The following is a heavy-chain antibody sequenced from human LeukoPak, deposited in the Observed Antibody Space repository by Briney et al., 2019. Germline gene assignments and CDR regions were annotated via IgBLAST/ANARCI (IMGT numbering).Heavy chain of an antibody. Sequence: GASVKVSCKASGGTFSSYAISWVRQAPGQGLEWMGGIIPIFGTANYAQKFQGRVTMTRDTSTSTVYMELSSLRSEDTAVYYCARVPAAGRGEPDDYWGQGTLVTVSS. CDR3: ARVPAAGRGEPDDY. J-gene: IGHJ4*02. V-gene: IGHV1-69*05. CDR2: IIPIFGTA. D-gene: IGHD6-13*01. CDR1: GGTFSSYA.